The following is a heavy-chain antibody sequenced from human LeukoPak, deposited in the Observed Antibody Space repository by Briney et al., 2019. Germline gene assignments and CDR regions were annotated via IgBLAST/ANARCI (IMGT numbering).Heavy chain of an antibody. J-gene: IGHJ5*02. CDR2: INHSGST. Sequence: SETLSLTCAVYGGSFRGYYWSWIRQPPGKGLEWIGEINHSGSTNYNPSLKSRVTISVDTSKNQISLKLNSVTAADTAVYYCARPRLGSYGLFDPWGQGTLVTVSS. V-gene: IGHV4-34*01. CDR3: ARPRLGSYGLFDP. CDR1: GGSFRGYY. D-gene: IGHD5-18*01.